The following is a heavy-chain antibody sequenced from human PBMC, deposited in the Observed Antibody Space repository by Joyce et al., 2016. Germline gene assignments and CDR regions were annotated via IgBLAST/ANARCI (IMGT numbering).Heavy chain of an antibody. J-gene: IGHJ4*02. Sequence: QVQLVQSGADVKKPGSSVRVSCKTSTTMFNSDGFVWVRQAPGQGLECLGGIIPLSAPPDYAEAFWGRGPFTVHEPSSTRFMDLSSLKSEDTAVYYCARARGDDFWSGYYGSLDLWGQGTLVTVSS. D-gene: IGHD3-3*01. CDR1: TTMFNSDG. CDR3: ARARGDDFWSGYYGSLDL. CDR2: IIPLSAPP. V-gene: IGHV1-69*01.